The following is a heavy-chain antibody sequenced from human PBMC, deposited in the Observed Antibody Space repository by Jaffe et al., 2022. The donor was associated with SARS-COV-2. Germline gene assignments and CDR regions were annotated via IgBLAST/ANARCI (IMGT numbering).Heavy chain of an antibody. CDR1: GYTFTSYA. CDR2: INAGNGNT. D-gene: IGHD6-13*01. J-gene: IGHJ6*03. V-gene: IGHV1-3*01. CDR3: AREWTDELSSSWYGYYYYYMDV. Sequence: QVQLVQSGAEVKKPGASVKVSCKASGYTFTSYAMHWVRQAPGQRLEWMGWINAGNGNTKYSQKFQGRVTITRDTSASTAYMELSSLRSEDTAVYYCAREWTDELSSSWYGYYYYYMDVWGKGTTVTVSS.